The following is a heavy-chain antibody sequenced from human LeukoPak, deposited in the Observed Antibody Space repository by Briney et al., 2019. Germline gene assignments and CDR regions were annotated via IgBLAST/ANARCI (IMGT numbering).Heavy chain of an antibody. J-gene: IGHJ4*02. D-gene: IGHD2-15*01. Sequence: GGSLRLSCAASGFTFSNTWMSWVRQAPGKGLEWVGRIKRNSDGGTTDYAAPVKGRFIISRDDSRNTLYLQLNSLQTEDTAVYYCTPGVGDYWGQGTLVTVSS. CDR2: IKRNSDGGTT. CDR1: GFTFSNTW. CDR3: TPGVGDY. V-gene: IGHV3-15*01.